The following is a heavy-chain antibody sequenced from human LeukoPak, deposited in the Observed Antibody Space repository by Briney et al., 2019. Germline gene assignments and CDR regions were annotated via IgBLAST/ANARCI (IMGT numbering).Heavy chain of an antibody. CDR3: ARVNYDIKRYYFDY. CDR2: INPNNGGT. D-gene: IGHD3-9*01. Sequence: GASVKVSCKASGYTFTGYYMHWVRQAPGQGLEWMGRINPNNGGTNYAQKFQGRVTMTRDTSISTAYMELNRLRSDDTAVYYCARVNYDIKRYYFDYWGQGTLVTVSS. CDR1: GYTFTGYY. V-gene: IGHV1-2*06. J-gene: IGHJ4*02.